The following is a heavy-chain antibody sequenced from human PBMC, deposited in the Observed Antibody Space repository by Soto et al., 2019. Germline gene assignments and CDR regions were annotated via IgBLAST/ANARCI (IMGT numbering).Heavy chain of an antibody. CDR2: ISGSGGST. CDR3: AKMNSGYDFRYFDL. D-gene: IGHD5-12*01. CDR1: GFTFSSYA. J-gene: IGHJ2*01. Sequence: EVQLLESGGGLVQPGGSLRLSCAASGFTFSSYAMSWVRQAPGQGLEWVSAISGSGGSTYYADSVKGRFTISRDNSKNTMYLQMNSLRAEDTAVYYCAKMNSGYDFRYFDLWGRGTLVTVSS. V-gene: IGHV3-23*01.